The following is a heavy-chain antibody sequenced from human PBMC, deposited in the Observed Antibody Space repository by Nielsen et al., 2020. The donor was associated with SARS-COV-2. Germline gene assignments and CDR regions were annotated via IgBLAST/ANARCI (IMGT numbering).Heavy chain of an antibody. J-gene: IGHJ4*02. CDR2: INAGNGNT. CDR3: ARALGYYYDSSGSQTAGY. D-gene: IGHD3-22*01. V-gene: IGHV1-18*01. Sequence: WVRQAPGQRLEWMGWINAGNGNTNYAQKLQGRVTMTTDTSTSTAYMELRSLRSDDTAVYYCARALGYYYDSSGSQTAGYWGQGTLVTVSS.